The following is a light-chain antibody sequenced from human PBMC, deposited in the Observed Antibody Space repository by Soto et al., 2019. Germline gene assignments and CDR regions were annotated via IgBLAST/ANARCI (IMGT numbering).Light chain of an antibody. J-gene: IGLJ1*01. CDR3: CSYAGSSTFYV. V-gene: IGLV2-23*01. Sequence: QSVLTQPASVSGSPGQSITISCTGTSSDVGSYNLVSWYQQHPGKAPKLMIYEGNKRPSGVSNRFSGSKSGNTASLTISGLQAEDEADYYCCSYAGSSTFYVFGTGTKVT. CDR2: EGN. CDR1: SSDVGSYNL.